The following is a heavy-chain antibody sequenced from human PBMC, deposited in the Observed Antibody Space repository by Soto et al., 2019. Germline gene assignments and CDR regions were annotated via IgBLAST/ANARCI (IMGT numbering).Heavy chain of an antibody. CDR2: IYRTGST. Sequence: SETLSLTCAVSGGSFTSNNWWTWVRQPPGQGLEWIGEIYRTGSTNYNPSRKSRGTISLDKSENQSSLKVTSLTAADTAVYFCASGDPGPSVDYWGQGTLVTVSS. CDR1: GGSFTSNNW. CDR3: ASGDPGPSVDY. J-gene: IGHJ4*02. D-gene: IGHD3-10*01. V-gene: IGHV4-4*02.